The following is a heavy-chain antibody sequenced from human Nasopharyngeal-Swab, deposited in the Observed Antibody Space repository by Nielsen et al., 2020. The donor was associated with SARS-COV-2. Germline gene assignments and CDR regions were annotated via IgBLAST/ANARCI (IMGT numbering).Heavy chain of an antibody. D-gene: IGHD3-10*01. J-gene: IGHJ6*02. CDR1: GDSVSRNNAA. V-gene: IGHV6-1*01. CDR3: ARDRGALNV. CDR2: TYYRSQWYS. Sequence: SETLSLTCAISGDSVSRNNAAWNWIRQSPSRGFEWLGRTYYRSQWYSDYAVSVKSRITINPDTAKNQFSLQLNSVTPEDTAVYYCARDRGALNVWGQGTTVTVSS.